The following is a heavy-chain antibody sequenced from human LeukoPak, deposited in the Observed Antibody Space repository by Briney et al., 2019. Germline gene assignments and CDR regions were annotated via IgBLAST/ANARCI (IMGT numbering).Heavy chain of an antibody. Sequence: SGTLSLTCAVSGGSIRSYYWSWIRQPPGKGLEWIGSIYYSGSTYYNPSLKSRVTISVDTSRNQFSLKLNSVTAADTAVYYCARDSSTVTTRHFDYWGQGTLVTVSS. CDR3: ARDSSTVTTRHFDY. CDR2: IYYSGST. D-gene: IGHD4-17*01. CDR1: GGSIRSYY. V-gene: IGHV4-59*01. J-gene: IGHJ4*02.